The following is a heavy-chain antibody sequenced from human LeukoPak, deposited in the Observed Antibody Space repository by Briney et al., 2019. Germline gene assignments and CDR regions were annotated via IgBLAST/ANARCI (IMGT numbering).Heavy chain of an antibody. Sequence: SQTLSLTCAVSGGSISSGGYSWSWIRQPPGKGLEWIGYIYHSGSTYYNPSLKSRVTISVDRSRNQFSLKLSSVTAADTAVYYCASLSSSGSWYVDYWGQGTLVTVSS. CDR3: ASLSSSGSWYVDY. CDR1: GGSISSGGYS. CDR2: IYHSGST. J-gene: IGHJ4*02. D-gene: IGHD6-6*01. V-gene: IGHV4-30-2*01.